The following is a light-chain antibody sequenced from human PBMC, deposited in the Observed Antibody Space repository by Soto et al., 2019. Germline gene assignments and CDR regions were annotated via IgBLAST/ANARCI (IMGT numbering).Light chain of an antibody. CDR1: QSLLHSNGKNY. J-gene: IGKJ2*01. CDR2: LGS. Sequence: EIVMTQSPVSLPVTPGESASISCRSSQSLLHSNGKNYVDWYLQKPGQSPQLLIYLGSNRASGVPDRFSGSGSGTDFTLKIRRVEAEDVGVYYCIQALQAPQTFGQGTKLEIK. CDR3: IQALQAPQT. V-gene: IGKV2-28*01.